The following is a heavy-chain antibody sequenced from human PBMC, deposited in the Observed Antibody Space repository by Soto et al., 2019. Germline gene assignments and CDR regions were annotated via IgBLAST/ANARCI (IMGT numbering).Heavy chain of an antibody. D-gene: IGHD2-2*01. Sequence: QITLKESGPTLVNPTQTLTLTCTFSGFSLSTSGVGVGWIRQPPGKALEWLALIYWDDDKRYSPSLKSRLTITKDTSKNQVVLTMTNMDPVDTATYYCAHRLGYCSSTSCFDAFDIWGQGTMVTVSS. CDR1: GFSLSTSGVG. CDR3: AHRLGYCSSTSCFDAFDI. V-gene: IGHV2-5*02. CDR2: IYWDDDK. J-gene: IGHJ3*02.